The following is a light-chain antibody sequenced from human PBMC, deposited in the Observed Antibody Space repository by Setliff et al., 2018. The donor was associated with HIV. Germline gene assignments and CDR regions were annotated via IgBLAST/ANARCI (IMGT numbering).Light chain of an antibody. J-gene: IGLJ1*01. CDR1: SSDVGGYNY. CDR3: SSYTSSITYV. V-gene: IGLV2-14*01. CDR2: EVS. Sequence: QSVLTQPASVSESPGQSITISCTGTSSDVGGYNYVSWYQQHPGKAPKLMIYEVSNRPSGVSNRFSGSKSGNTAALTISGLQAEDEAAYYCSSYTSSITYVFGTGTKVTVL.